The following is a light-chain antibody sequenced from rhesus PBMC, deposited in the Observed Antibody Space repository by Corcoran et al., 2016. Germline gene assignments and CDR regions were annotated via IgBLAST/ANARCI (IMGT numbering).Light chain of an antibody. Sequence: DIVMTQSPDSLAVSLGERVTINCKSSQSLLYSSNNKNYLAWYQQKPGQAPKLLIYWATTRESGIPNRFSGSGSGTDLTFNSRGLQAEDVAFYYCQQSYSSPFTFGPGTKLDI. CDR2: WAT. CDR1: QSLLYSSNNKNY. CDR3: QQSYSSPFT. J-gene: IGKJ3*01. V-gene: IGKV4-1*01.